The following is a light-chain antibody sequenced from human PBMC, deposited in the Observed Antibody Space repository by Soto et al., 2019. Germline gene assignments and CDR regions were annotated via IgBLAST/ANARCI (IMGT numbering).Light chain of an antibody. CDR1: QSISYSSINKNY. CDR2: WAS. CDR3: QQYFSSPLT. J-gene: IGKJ4*01. V-gene: IGKV4-1*01. Sequence: IVMTQSPDSLSLSLVERATIHCKSSQSISYSSINKNYLAWYKQRPGQPPKVLFYWASTRQSGVPDRLSASGSGTDFTLIITSLQEEDVAVYYCQQYFSSPLTFGGGTKVDIK.